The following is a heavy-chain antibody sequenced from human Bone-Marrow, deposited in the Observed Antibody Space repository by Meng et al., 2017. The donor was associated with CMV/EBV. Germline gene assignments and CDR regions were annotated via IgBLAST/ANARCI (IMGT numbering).Heavy chain of an antibody. CDR3: ARERIPAALNAFDI. V-gene: IGHV4-61*08. Sequence: GSLRLTCTVSGGSVSSGAYYWSWIRQPPGKGLEWIGYIYYNGSTNYNPSLKSRVTISVDTSQNQFSLKLSSVTAADTAVYYCARERIPAALNAFDIWGQGTMVTVSS. CDR2: IYYNGST. J-gene: IGHJ3*02. D-gene: IGHD2-2*01. CDR1: GGSVSSGAYY.